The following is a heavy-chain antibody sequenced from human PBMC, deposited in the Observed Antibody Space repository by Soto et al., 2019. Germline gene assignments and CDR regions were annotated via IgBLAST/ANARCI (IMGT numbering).Heavy chain of an antibody. V-gene: IGHV4-34*01. CDR1: GGSFSGYY. CDR3: ARGRAFSSGWYWFDP. Sequence: VQLQQWGAGMLRPSETLSLTCAVSGGSFSGYYCSWIRHLPGKGLEWIGEINHSGATNYNPSLKSRVTISVDTSKNQFSLQVTSVTASDTAVYYSARGRAFSSGWYWFDPWGQGSLVTVSS. CDR2: INHSGAT. J-gene: IGHJ5*02. D-gene: IGHD6-19*01.